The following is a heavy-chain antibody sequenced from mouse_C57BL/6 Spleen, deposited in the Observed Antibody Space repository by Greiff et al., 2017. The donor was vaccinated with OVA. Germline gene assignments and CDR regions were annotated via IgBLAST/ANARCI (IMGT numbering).Heavy chain of an antibody. D-gene: IGHD1-1*01. CDR3: ARYHYYGSSYFDD. CDR1: GYAFSSYW. V-gene: IGHV1-80*01. CDR2: IYPGDGDT. Sequence: QVQLQQSGAELVKPGASVKISCKASGYAFSSYWMNWVKQRPGKGLEWIGQIYPGDGDTNYNGKFKGKATLTEDKSSSTAYMQLSSLTSEDSAVYFCARYHYYGSSYFDDWGQGTTLTVSS. J-gene: IGHJ2*01.